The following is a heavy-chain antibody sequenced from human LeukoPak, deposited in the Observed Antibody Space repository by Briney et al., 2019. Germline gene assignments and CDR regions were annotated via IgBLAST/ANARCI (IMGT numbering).Heavy chain of an antibody. J-gene: IGHJ3*02. Sequence: GASVKVSCKASGYTFSSYGISWVRQAPGQGLEWMGWISANYAQKLQGRVTMTTDTSTSTAYMELRSLRSDDTAVYYCARDRDIVLMVYAWSYGAFDIWGQGTMVTVSS. CDR1: GYTFSSYG. CDR2: ISA. V-gene: IGHV1-18*01. D-gene: IGHD2-8*01. CDR3: ARDRDIVLMVYAWSYGAFDI.